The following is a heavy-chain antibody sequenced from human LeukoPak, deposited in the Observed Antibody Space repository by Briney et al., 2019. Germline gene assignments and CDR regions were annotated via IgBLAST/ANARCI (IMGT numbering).Heavy chain of an antibody. J-gene: IGHJ5*02. Sequence: PSETLSLTCTVSGGSISSYYWSWTRQPAGKGLEWIGRIYTSGSTNYNPSLKSRVTMSVDTSKNQFSLKLSSVTAADTAVYYCARAKDSGSYWDNWFDPWGQGTLVTVSS. CDR3: ARAKDSGSYWDNWFDP. V-gene: IGHV4-4*07. CDR2: IYTSGST. D-gene: IGHD1-26*01. CDR1: GGSISSYY.